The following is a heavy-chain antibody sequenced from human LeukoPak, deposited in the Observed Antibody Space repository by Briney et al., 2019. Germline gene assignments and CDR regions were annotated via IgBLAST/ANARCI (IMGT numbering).Heavy chain of an antibody. Sequence: SETLSLTCTVSGGSISSGSYYWSWIRQPAGKGLEWIGRIYTSGSTNYNPSPKSRVTISVDTSKNQFSLKLNSVTAADTAVYYCARVKKVDTSIDYWGQGTLVTVSS. CDR2: IYTSGST. CDR3: ARVKKVDTSIDY. J-gene: IGHJ4*02. D-gene: IGHD5-18*01. CDR1: GGSISSGSYY. V-gene: IGHV4-61*02.